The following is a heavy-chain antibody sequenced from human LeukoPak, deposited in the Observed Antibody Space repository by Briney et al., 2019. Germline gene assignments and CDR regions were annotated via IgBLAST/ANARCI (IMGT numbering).Heavy chain of an antibody. CDR1: GGSISSSSYY. D-gene: IGHD6-13*01. CDR3: ARRFGPRDSRGGDY. Sequence: PSETLSLTCTVSGGSISSSSYYWGWIRQPPGKGLEWIGSIYYSGSTYYNPSLKSRVTISVDTSKNQFSLKLSSVTAADTAVYYCARRFGPRDSRGGDYWGQGTLVTVSS. CDR2: IYYSGST. V-gene: IGHV4-39*07. J-gene: IGHJ4*02.